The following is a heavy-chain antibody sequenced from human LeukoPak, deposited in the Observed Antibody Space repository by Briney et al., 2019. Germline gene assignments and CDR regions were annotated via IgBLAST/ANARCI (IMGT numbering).Heavy chain of an antibody. CDR3: AAGPDGVVVREFDP. D-gene: IGHD2-15*01. V-gene: IGHV1-58*01. Sequence: SVKVSCKASGFTFSTSAVQWVRQARGQRLEWIGWIVVGSGNTNYAQKFQERVTITRDMSTSTAYMELSSLRSEDTAVYYCAAGPDGVVVREFDPWGQGTLVTVSS. CDR2: IVVGSGNT. J-gene: IGHJ5*02. CDR1: GFTFSTSA.